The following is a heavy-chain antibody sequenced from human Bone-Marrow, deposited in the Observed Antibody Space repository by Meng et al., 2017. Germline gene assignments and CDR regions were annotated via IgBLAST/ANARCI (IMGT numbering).Heavy chain of an antibody. V-gene: IGHV3-20*04. CDR3: ARKSDYDFWSGYYYYYYGMDV. D-gene: IGHD3-3*01. CDR2: INWNGGST. Sequence: GESLKISCAASGFTFDDYGMSWVRQAPGKGLEWVSGINWNGGSTGYADSVKGRFTISRDNAKNSLYLQMNSLRAEDTALYYCARKSDYDFWSGYYYYYYGMDVWGQGTTVTVSS. J-gene: IGHJ6*02. CDR1: GFTFDDYG.